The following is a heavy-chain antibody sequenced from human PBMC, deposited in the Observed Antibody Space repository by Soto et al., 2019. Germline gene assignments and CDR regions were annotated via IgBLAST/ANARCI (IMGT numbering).Heavy chain of an antibody. CDR1: GGSFSGYY. V-gene: IGHV4-34*01. CDR3: ARENEAAVDY. J-gene: IGHJ4*02. D-gene: IGHD1-1*01. CDR2: INHSGST. Sequence: SETLSLTCAVYGGSFSGYYWSWIRQPPGKGLEWIGEINHSGSTNYNPSLKSRVTISVDTSKNQFSLKLSSVTAADTAVYYCARENEAAVDYWGQGTLVTVSS.